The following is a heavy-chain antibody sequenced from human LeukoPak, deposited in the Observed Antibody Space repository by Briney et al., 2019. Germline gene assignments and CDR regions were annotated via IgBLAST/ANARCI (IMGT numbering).Heavy chain of an antibody. Sequence: ASVKASCKASGYTFTSYGISWVRQAPGQGLEWMGWISAYNGNTNYAQKLQGRVTMTTDTSTSTAYMELRSLRSDDTAVYYCARGMRYSGYVVFGYWGQGTLVTVSS. CDR3: ARGMRYSGYVVFGY. CDR2: ISAYNGNT. V-gene: IGHV1-18*01. D-gene: IGHD5-12*01. CDR1: GYTFTSYG. J-gene: IGHJ4*02.